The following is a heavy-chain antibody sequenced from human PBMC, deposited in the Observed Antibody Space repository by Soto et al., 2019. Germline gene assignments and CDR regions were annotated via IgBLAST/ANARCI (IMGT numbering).Heavy chain of an antibody. Sequence: EVQLLESGGGLVQPGGSLRLSCAASGFTFSSYAMSWVRQAPGKGLEWVSAISGSGGSTYYADSVKGRFTISRDNSKNTLYLQMNSLRAEDTAVYYCAKRHIVLMVYATDFDYWGQGTLVTVSS. CDR3: AKRHIVLMVYATDFDY. V-gene: IGHV3-23*01. CDR2: ISGSGGST. J-gene: IGHJ4*02. D-gene: IGHD2-8*01. CDR1: GFTFSSYA.